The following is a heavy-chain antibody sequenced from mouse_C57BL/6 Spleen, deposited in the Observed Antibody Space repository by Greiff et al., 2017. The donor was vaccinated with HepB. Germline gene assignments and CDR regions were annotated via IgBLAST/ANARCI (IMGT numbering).Heavy chain of an antibody. CDR2: ISSGGSYT. Sequence: EVKLVESGGDLVKPGGSLKLSCAASGFTFSSYGMSWVRQTPDKRLEWVATISSGGSYTYYPDSVKGRFTISRDNAKNTLYLQMSSLKSEDTAMYYCARLDGYYDAMDYWGQGTSVTVSS. CDR1: GFTFSSYG. D-gene: IGHD2-3*01. J-gene: IGHJ4*01. V-gene: IGHV5-6*01. CDR3: ARLDGYYDAMDY.